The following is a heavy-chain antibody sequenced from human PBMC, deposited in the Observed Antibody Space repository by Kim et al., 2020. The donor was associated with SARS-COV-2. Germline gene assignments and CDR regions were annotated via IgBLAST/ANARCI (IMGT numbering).Heavy chain of an antibody. J-gene: IGHJ4*02. D-gene: IGHD1-7*01. Sequence: NGKTGYAQKLQDRVTMTTETSTSTAYMELRSLTSDDTAVYYCARRNLNDYWGQGTLVTVSS. CDR2: NGKT. CDR3: ARRNLNDY. V-gene: IGHV1-18*01.